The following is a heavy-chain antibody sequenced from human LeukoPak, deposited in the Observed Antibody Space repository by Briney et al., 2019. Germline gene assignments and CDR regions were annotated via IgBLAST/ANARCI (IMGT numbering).Heavy chain of an antibody. Sequence: GGSLRLSCAASGFTFSSYSMNWVRQAPGKGLEWVSSISSSSSYIYYADSVKGRFTISRDNAQTSLYLQINSLRAEDTAVYYCARASDPWLQLTWGQGTLVTVSS. CDR1: GFTFSSYS. J-gene: IGHJ5*02. D-gene: IGHD5-24*01. CDR3: ARASDPWLQLT. V-gene: IGHV3-21*04. CDR2: ISSSSSYI.